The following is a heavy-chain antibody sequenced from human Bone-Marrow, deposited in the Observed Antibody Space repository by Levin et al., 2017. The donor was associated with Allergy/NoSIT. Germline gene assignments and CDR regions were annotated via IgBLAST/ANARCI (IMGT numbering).Heavy chain of an antibody. D-gene: IGHD3-9*01. CDR3: ARDDVLTGYSTNDYYYGMDV. J-gene: IGHJ6*02. CDR2: IKEDGSEK. Sequence: PGGSLRLSCAASGFTFSSYWMTWVRQAPGKGLEWVANIKEDGSEKYYVDSVKGRFTISRDNAKNSLYLQMNSLRGEDSAVYYCARDDVLTGYSTNDYYYGMDVWGQGTTVTVSS. CDR1: GFTFSSYW. V-gene: IGHV3-7*04.